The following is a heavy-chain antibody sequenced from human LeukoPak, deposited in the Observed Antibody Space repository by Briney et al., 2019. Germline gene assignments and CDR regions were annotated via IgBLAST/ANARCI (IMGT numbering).Heavy chain of an antibody. J-gene: IGHJ6*04. CDR2: ISYDGSNK. CDR1: GFIFSSFA. Sequence: GGSLRLSCAASGFIFSSFAMHWVRQAPGKGLEWVALISYDGSNKYYADSVKGRFTISRDNSKNTLYLQMNSLRAEDTAVYYCAREDAPYCSSTSCYYYYGMDVWGKGTSVTVSS. D-gene: IGHD2-2*01. CDR3: AREDAPYCSSTSCYYYYGMDV. V-gene: IGHV3-30*04.